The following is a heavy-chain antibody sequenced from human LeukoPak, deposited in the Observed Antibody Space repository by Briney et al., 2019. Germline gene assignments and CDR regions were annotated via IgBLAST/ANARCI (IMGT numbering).Heavy chain of an antibody. D-gene: IGHD6-13*01. Sequence: GASVKVSCRASGGTFSSNEISWVRQAPGQGLEWMGRIIPNLGTANYAQSFQGRVTITADKSTSTAYMELSSLRSEDTAVYFCARWASIIYDSNWYAPLDYWGKGTLVTVSS. J-gene: IGHJ4*02. CDR1: GGTFSSNE. CDR3: ARWASIIYDSNWYAPLDY. CDR2: IIPNLGTA. V-gene: IGHV1-69*04.